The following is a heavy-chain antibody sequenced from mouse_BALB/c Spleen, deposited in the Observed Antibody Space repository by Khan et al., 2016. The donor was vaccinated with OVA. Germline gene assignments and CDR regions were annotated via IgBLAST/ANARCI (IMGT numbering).Heavy chain of an antibody. Sequence: QIQLVQSGPELKKPGETVKISCKASGYIFTNYGMNWVKQAPGQGLKWMGWINTYTGEPTYADDFKGRFAFSLETSASTDYLQINNLKNEDTATYFCARVGYNGTMDYWGQGTSVTVSS. CDR3: ARVGYNGTMDY. V-gene: IGHV9-3-1*01. CDR2: INTYTGEP. CDR1: GYIFTNYG. J-gene: IGHJ4*01. D-gene: IGHD2-14*01.